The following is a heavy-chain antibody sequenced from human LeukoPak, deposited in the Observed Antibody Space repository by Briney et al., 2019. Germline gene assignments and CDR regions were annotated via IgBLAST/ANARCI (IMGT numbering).Heavy chain of an antibody. CDR2: IYPGDSDT. CDR1: GYSFTNHY. Sequence: GKSLKISCKGSGYSFTNHYIGWVRLMPGKGLEWMGIIYPGDSDTRYSPSIQGQVTISADKSISTAYLQWSSLKASDTAMYYCARRGYGSGNYYYPNWGQGTLVTVSS. V-gene: IGHV5-51*01. CDR3: ARRGYGSGNYYYPN. J-gene: IGHJ4*02. D-gene: IGHD3-10*01.